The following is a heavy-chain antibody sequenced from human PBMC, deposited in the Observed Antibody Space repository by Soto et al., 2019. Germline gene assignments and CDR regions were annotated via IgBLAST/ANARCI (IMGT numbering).Heavy chain of an antibody. V-gene: IGHV1-3*04. Sequence: ASVKVSCKASGYTFSTYAMHWVRQAPGQRLEWMGWINTGNGNTKYSQKFQGRVTITRDTSATTAYMELSSLRSEDTAVHYCATSRGFCSSTSCYPATGFDYWGQGTLVTVSS. CDR3: ATSRGFCSSTSCYPATGFDY. CDR1: GYTFSTYA. D-gene: IGHD2-2*01. CDR2: INTGNGNT. J-gene: IGHJ4*02.